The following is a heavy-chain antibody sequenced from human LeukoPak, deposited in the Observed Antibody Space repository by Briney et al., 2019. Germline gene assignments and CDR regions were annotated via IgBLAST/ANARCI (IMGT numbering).Heavy chain of an antibody. J-gene: IGHJ4*02. CDR3: ARVSTTYYDFWSGYTYYFDY. CDR2: INHSGST. CDR1: GGSFSGYY. V-gene: IGHV4-34*01. Sequence: SETLSLTCAVYGGSFSGYYWSWIRQPPGKGLEWTGEINHSGSTNYNPSLKSRVTISVDTSKNQFSLKLSSVTAADTAVYYCARVSTTYYDFWSGYTYYFDYWGQGTLVTVSS. D-gene: IGHD3-3*01.